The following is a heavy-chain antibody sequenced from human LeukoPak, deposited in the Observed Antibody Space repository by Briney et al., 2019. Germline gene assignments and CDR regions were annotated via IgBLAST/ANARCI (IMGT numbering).Heavy chain of an antibody. D-gene: IGHD4-11*01. V-gene: IGHV1-46*01. CDR1: GSTFTSYS. Sequence: ASVTVSCKASGSTFTSYSMNWVRQAPGQGLEWMGIINPSGGSTNYAQKFQGRVTMTRDTSTSTVYMEMSSLRSEDTAVYYCARDIDYDYWGQGTLVTVSS. CDR3: ARDIDYDY. CDR2: INPSGGST. J-gene: IGHJ4*02.